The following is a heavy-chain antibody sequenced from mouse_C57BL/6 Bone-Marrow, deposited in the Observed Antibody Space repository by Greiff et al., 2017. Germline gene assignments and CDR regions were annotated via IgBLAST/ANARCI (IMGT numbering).Heavy chain of an antibody. J-gene: IGHJ1*03. CDR1: GYSITSDY. Sequence: EVNVVESGPGLAKPSQTLSLTCSVTGYSITSDYWNWIRKFPGNKLEYMGYISYSGSTYYNPSLKSRISITRDTSKNQYYLQLNSVTTEDTATYYCARDNYGSSDWYFDVWGTGTTVTVSS. V-gene: IGHV3-8*01. CDR3: ARDNYGSSDWYFDV. CDR2: ISYSGST. D-gene: IGHD1-1*01.